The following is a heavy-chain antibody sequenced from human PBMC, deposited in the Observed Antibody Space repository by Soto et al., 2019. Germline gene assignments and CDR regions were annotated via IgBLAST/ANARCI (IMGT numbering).Heavy chain of an antibody. J-gene: IGHJ6*02. Sequence: SETLSLTCTVSGGSISSYYWSWIRQPPGKGLEWIGYIYYSGSTNYNPSLKSRVTISVDTSKNQFSLKLSSVTAADTAVYYCARTPQPLYYYGSGSYPTYYYYGMDVWGQGTTVTVSS. V-gene: IGHV4-59*01. D-gene: IGHD3-10*01. CDR3: ARTPQPLYYYGSGSYPTYYYYGMDV. CDR2: IYYSGST. CDR1: GGSISSYY.